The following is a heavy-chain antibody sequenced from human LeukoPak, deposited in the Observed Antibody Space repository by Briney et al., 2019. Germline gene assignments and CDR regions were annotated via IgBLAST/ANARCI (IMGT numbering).Heavy chain of an antibody. D-gene: IGHD6-6*01. Sequence: GGSLRLSCAASGFTFSSYAMHWVRQAPGKGLEWVAVISYDGSNKYYADSVKGRFTISRDNSKNTLYLQMNSLRAEDTAVYYCARDIMEYSSSSFFDYWGQGTLVTVSS. CDR3: ARDIMEYSSSSFFDY. CDR1: GFTFSSYA. V-gene: IGHV3-30-3*01. CDR2: ISYDGSNK. J-gene: IGHJ4*02.